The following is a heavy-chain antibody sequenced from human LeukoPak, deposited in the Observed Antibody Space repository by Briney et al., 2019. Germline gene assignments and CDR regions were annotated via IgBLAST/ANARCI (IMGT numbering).Heavy chain of an antibody. V-gene: IGHV4-31*01. Sequence: SETLSLTCNVSGVSVSDGRYYWTWIRQHPGKCLEWIGYKYNSGSAKYNPSLESPLTISIDTSKNPFSLQLSSVTAADTATYYCATPYCRSISCLDVFNVWGQGTRVTVSS. D-gene: IGHD2-2*01. CDR2: KYNSGSA. CDR1: GVSVSDGRYY. J-gene: IGHJ3*01. CDR3: ATPYCRSISCLDVFNV.